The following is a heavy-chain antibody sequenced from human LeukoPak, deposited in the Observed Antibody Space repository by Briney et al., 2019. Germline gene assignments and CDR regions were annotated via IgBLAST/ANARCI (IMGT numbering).Heavy chain of an antibody. D-gene: IGHD3-22*01. J-gene: IGHJ5*02. V-gene: IGHV4-59*08. Sequence: SETLSLTCTVSGGSITSYYWTWIRQPPGKGLEWIGYIYHSGTTNYNPSLKSRVTISVDTSKNQFSLKLSSVTAADTAVYYCASQYYYDSSGYLLPFDPWGQGTLVTVSS. CDR2: IYHSGTT. CDR1: GGSITSYY. CDR3: ASQYYYDSSGYLLPFDP.